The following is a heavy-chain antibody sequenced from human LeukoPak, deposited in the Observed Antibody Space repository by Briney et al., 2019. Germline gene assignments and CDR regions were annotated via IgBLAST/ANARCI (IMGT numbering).Heavy chain of an antibody. D-gene: IGHD3-22*01. CDR3: ARQGGGGYYYDSSGYYYDY. CDR1: GFTFSSYS. J-gene: IGHJ4*02. Sequence: PGGSLRLSCAASGFTFSSYSMNWVRQAPGKGLEWVSSISSSNSYIYYADSVKGRFTISRDNAKNSLYLQMNSLRAEDTAVYYCARQGGGGYYYDSSGYYYDYWGQGTLVTVSS. V-gene: IGHV3-21*01. CDR2: ISSSNSYI.